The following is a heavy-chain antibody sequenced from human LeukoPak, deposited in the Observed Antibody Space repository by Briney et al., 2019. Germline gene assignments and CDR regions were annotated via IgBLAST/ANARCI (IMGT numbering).Heavy chain of an antibody. Sequence: AGSLRLSCEASGFTFNTYVMHWVRQAPGKGLEYVSGINVNGGRTYYADSVKGRFTVSRDNSKNTLYLQMGNLRADDMAVYFCARATSMFVVAPDYWGQGAPVTISS. J-gene: IGHJ4*02. D-gene: IGHD3-10*02. CDR2: INVNGGRT. CDR3: ARATSMFVVAPDY. V-gene: IGHV3-64*02. CDR1: GFTFNTYV.